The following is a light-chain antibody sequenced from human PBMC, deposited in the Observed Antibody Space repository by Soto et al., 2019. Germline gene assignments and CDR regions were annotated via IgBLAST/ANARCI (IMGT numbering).Light chain of an antibody. CDR1: QTVGDN. Sequence: EIVMTQSPATLSVSAGERATLSCRASQTVGDNLAWYQQKPGQAPRLLISGASTRATGVPARFSGSGSGTEFTLTISSLQSEDFALYFCQQYDKRPITFGQGTRLEI. CDR3: QQYDKRPIT. CDR2: GAS. J-gene: IGKJ5*01. V-gene: IGKV3-15*01.